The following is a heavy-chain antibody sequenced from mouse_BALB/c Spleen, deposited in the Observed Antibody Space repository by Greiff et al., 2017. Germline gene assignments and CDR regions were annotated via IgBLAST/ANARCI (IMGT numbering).Heavy chain of an antibody. CDR1: GYTFTSYW. CDR2: INPSTGYT. J-gene: IGHJ4*01. D-gene: IGHD2-10*02. V-gene: IGHV1-4*01. CDR3: ARFLVWNYAMDY. Sequence: QVQLQQSGAELATPGASVKMSCKASGYTFTSYWMHWVKQRPGQGLEWIGYINPSTGYTEYNQKFKDKATLTADKSSSTAYMQLSSLTSEDSAVYYCARFLVWNYAMDYWGQGTSVTVSS.